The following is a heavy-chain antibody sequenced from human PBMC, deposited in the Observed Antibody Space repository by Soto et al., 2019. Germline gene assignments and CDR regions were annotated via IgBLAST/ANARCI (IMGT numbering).Heavy chain of an antibody. CDR1: GYSFTSYW. CDR3: AILRITMVRGVPLYYGMDV. J-gene: IGHJ6*02. V-gene: IGHV5-10-1*01. Sequence: PGESLKTPCQGSGYSFTSYWIRRVRQMPGHGLEWMGRIDPSDSYTNYSPSFQGHVTISADKSISTAYLQWSSLKASDTAMYYCAILRITMVRGVPLYYGMDVWSQGTTVTVSS. D-gene: IGHD3-10*01. CDR2: IDPSDSYT.